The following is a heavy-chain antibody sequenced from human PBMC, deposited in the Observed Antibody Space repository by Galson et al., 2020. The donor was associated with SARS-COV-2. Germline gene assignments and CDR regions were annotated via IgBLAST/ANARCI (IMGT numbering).Heavy chain of an antibody. CDR2: LYYGGRT. J-gene: IGHJ4*02. CDR1: GGSISGSRYY. CDR3: ARGGAGDGYATFDY. Sequence: SETLSLTCTVSGGSISGSRYYWGWIRQPPGKGLEWIGSLYYGGRTYYNSSLKTRVTISVDTSKNQFSLNLSSVTAADTAVYYCARGGAGDGYATFDYWGQGTLVTVSS. V-gene: IGHV4-39*01. D-gene: IGHD5-12*01.